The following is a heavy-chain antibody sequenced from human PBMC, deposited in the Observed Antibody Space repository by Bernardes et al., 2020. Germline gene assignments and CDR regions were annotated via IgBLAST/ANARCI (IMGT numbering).Heavy chain of an antibody. Sequence: GGSLRLSCSASGFTFSSYAMHWVRQAPGKGLEYVSAISSNGGSTYYADSVKGRFTISRDNSKNTLYLQMSSLRAEDTAVYYCVKAPQPYYDSSGCDYWGQGTLVTVSS. CDR1: GFTFSSYA. J-gene: IGHJ4*02. CDR2: ISSNGGST. D-gene: IGHD3-22*01. V-gene: IGHV3-64D*06. CDR3: VKAPQPYYDSSGCDY.